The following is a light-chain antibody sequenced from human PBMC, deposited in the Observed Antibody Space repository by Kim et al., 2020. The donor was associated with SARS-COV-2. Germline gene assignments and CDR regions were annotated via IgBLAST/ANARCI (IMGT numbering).Light chain of an antibody. Sequence: SPGNSSHLSCGASQVVNRNYLAWYLQKPGQAPKLLNHSASSRATCIPDRFSGSGSGTDFTLTISRLEPEDFALYYCQHYGSSSGSFGPGTKVDIK. CDR3: QHYGSSSGS. J-gene: IGKJ1*01. V-gene: IGKV3-20*01. CDR1: QVVNRNY. CDR2: SAS.